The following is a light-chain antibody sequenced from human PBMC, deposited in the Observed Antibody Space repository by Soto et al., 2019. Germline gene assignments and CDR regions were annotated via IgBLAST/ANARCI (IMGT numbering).Light chain of an antibody. CDR1: QSVLYSSNNKNY. V-gene: IGKV4-1*01. CDR2: WAS. Sequence: DIVMTQSPDSLAVSLGERATINCKSSQSVLYSSNNKNYLAWYQQNAGQPPKLLIYWASTRESGVPDRFSGSGSGTDFTLTISSLQAEDVEVYYCQQYYNTPFTLGPGTKVDIK. J-gene: IGKJ3*01. CDR3: QQYYNTPFT.